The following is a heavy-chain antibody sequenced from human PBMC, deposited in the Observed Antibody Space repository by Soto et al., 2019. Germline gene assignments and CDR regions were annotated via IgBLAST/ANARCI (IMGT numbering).Heavy chain of an antibody. CDR1: GYTFTSYY. CDR2: INPSGGST. D-gene: IGHD2-15*01. Sequence: QVQLVQSGAEVKKPGASVKVSCKASGYTFTSYYMHWVRQAPGQGLEWMGIINPSGGSTSYAQKFKGRVTMTRDTSTSTVYMELSSLRSEDTAVYYCARELLGYCSGGSCKGYYYYGMDVWGQGTTVTVSS. V-gene: IGHV1-46*01. J-gene: IGHJ6*02. CDR3: ARELLGYCSGGSCKGYYYYGMDV.